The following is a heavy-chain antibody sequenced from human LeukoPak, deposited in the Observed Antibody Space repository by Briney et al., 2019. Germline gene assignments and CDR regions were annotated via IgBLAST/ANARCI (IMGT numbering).Heavy chain of an antibody. V-gene: IGHV3-66*01. D-gene: IGHD3-10*01. CDR3: ARVTFNYVGSGDAFDI. CDR2: IYSDGST. Sequence: GGSLRLSCAASGFTVSSNYMSWVRQAPGKGLEWVSIIYSDGSTYYADSVKGRFTISRDNSKNTLYLQMDSLRAEDTAVYYCARVTFNYVGSGDAFDIWGQGTMVTVSS. CDR1: GFTVSSNY. J-gene: IGHJ3*02.